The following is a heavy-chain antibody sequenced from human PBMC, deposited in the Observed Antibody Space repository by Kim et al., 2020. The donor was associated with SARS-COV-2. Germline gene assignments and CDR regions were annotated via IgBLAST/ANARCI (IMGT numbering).Heavy chain of an antibody. J-gene: IGHJ4*02. CDR2: ISWDGGST. CDR1: GFTFDDYA. Sequence: GGSLRLSCAASGFTFDDYAMHWVRQAPGKGLEWVSLISWDGGSTYYADSVKGRFTISRDNSKNSLYLQMSNLRAEDTALYYCAKGDRYCSSTSCYGGVLDYWGQGTLVTVSS. CDR3: AKGDRYCSSTSCYGGVLDY. V-gene: IGHV3-43D*03. D-gene: IGHD2-2*01.